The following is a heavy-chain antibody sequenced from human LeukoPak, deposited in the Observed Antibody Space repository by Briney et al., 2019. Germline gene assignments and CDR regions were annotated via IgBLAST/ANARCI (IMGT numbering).Heavy chain of an antibody. V-gene: IGHV1-18*01. J-gene: IGHJ6*02. CDR1: GYTFTSYG. D-gene: IGHD6-13*01. Sequence: ASVKVSCKASGYTFTSYGISWVRQAPGQGLEWMGWISAYNGNTNYAQKLQGRVTMTTDTSTGTAYMELRSLRSDGTAVYYCARAGAAAGRNYYYYYGMDVWGQGTTVTVSS. CDR3: ARAGAAAGRNYYYYYGMDV. CDR2: ISAYNGNT.